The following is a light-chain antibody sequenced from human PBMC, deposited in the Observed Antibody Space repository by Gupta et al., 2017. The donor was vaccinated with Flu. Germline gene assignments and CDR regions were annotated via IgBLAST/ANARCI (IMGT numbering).Light chain of an antibody. Sequence: HSVLAQPPSASGPPGQRVTITCSGSSSNIGSNAVNWYQQVPGTSPKLLMYGSNQRPSGVPDRFAGSKSGTSASLAIRGLQSEDEADYYCEAWDDSLNGHYVFGTGTKVTVL. CDR1: SSNIGSNA. CDR2: GSN. J-gene: IGLJ1*01. CDR3: EAWDDSLNGHYV. V-gene: IGLV1-44*01.